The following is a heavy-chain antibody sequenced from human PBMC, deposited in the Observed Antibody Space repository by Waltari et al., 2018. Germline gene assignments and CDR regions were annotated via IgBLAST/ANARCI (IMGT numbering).Heavy chain of an antibody. Sequence: EVQLLESGGGLVQPGGSLRLSCAASGFTFSSYAMSWVRRAPGKGLEWVSAISGSGGSTYYEDSVKGRFTISRDNSKNTLYLQMNSLRAEDTAVYYCAKRGTDTAMVFDYWGQGTLVTVSS. CDR1: GFTFSSYA. CDR3: AKRGTDTAMVFDY. D-gene: IGHD5-18*01. V-gene: IGHV3-23*01. J-gene: IGHJ4*02. CDR2: ISGSGGST.